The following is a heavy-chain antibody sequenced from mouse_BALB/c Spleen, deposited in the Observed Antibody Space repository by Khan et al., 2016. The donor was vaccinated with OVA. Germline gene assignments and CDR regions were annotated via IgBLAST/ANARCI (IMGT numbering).Heavy chain of an antibody. D-gene: IGHD4-1*01. CDR2: ISYSGST. V-gene: IGHV3-2*02. CDR3: ASELGRYYALDY. J-gene: IGHJ4*01. CDR1: GYSITSDYA. Sequence: EVQLQESGPGLVKPSQSLSLTCTVTGYSITSDYAWNWIRQFPGNKLELMGYISYSGSTTYNPSLKSRISITRDTSTDHFFLQLKSVNSEDTATYYCASELGRYYALDYWGQGTSVTVSS.